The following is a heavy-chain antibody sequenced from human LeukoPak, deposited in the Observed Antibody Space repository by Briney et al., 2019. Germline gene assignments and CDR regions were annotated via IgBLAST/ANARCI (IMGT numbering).Heavy chain of an antibody. CDR2: ISSGGST. J-gene: IGHJ4*02. Sequence: PGGSLRLSCAASGFTVSSNYMSWVRQAPGKGLEWISVISSGGSTYYADYVKGRFTISSDNSKSTLYLQMNSLRAEDSAVYYCAISVLRYLDWLSHFNDGGQGSSVTVSS. V-gene: IGHV3-53*01. D-gene: IGHD3-9*01. CDR1: GFTVSSNY. CDR3: AISVLRYLDWLSHFND.